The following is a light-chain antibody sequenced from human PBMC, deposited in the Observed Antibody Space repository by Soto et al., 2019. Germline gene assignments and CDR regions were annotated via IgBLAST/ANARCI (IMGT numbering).Light chain of an antibody. V-gene: IGKV1-17*03. Sequence: DIQMTQSPSAISASVGDRVIITCRSSHAISNYLAWFQQKPGQAPKRLIYAASTLQSGVPSRFSGSGSGTEFSLTIDTLEPEDFATHYCEQVNSFPITYGQGIRLEIK. CDR2: AAS. CDR1: HAISNY. J-gene: IGKJ5*01. CDR3: EQVNSFPIT.